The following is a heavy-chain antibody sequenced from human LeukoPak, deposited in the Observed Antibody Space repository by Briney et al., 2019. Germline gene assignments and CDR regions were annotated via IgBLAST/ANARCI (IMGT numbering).Heavy chain of an antibody. V-gene: IGHV3-23*01. CDR3: AKRYYYDSSGYHYYYYYMDV. CDR2: IRSSGDST. CDR1: GFTFSSYG. J-gene: IGHJ6*03. D-gene: IGHD3-22*01. Sequence: RGSLRLSCAASGFTFSSYGMSWVRQAPGKGLEWVSGIRSSGDSTYYADSVKGRFTISRDNSKNTLYLQMNSLRAEDTAVYYCAKRYYYDSSGYHYYYYYMDVWGKGTTVTVSS.